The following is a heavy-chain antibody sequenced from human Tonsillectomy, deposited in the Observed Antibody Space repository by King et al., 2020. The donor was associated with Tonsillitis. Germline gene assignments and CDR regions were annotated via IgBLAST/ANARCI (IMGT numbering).Heavy chain of an antibody. CDR3: AREGDYGDSYGMDV. J-gene: IGHJ6*02. Sequence: QVQLVESGGDMVQPGRSLRLSCAASGFTFRTYAMHWVRQAPGKGLEWGAVISYDGSNKYYADSVKGRFTISRDNSKNTLYLQMKSLRAEDTAVYYCAREGDYGDSYGMDVWGQGTTVTVSS. D-gene: IGHD4-17*01. V-gene: IGHV3-30*04. CDR1: GFTFRTYA. CDR2: ISYDGSNK.